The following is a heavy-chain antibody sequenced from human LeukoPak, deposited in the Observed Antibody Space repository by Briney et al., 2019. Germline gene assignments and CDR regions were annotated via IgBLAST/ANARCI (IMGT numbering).Heavy chain of an antibody. CDR2: MYHTGST. V-gene: IGHV4-38-2*02. CDR1: GYSMSSGYY. D-gene: IGHD4-17*01. CDR3: ARELITVTTRWFDS. J-gene: IGHJ5*01. Sequence: PSETLSLTCTVSGYSMSSGYYWGWIRQPPDRGLEWIGSMYHTGSTYYNPSLKSRVTISVDTSKNQFSLKLSSVTAADTAVYYCARELITVTTRWFDSWGQGTLVTVSS.